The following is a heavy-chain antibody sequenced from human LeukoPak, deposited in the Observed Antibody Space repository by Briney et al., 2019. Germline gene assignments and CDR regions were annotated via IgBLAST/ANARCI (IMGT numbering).Heavy chain of an antibody. D-gene: IGHD1-26*01. Sequence: SETLSLTCTVSGGSISSSSYYWGWIRQPPGKGLEWIGSIYYSGSTYYNPSLRSRVTISVDTSKNQFSLKLSSVTAADTAVYYCARRLYGGSYYHFDYWGQGTLVTVSS. V-gene: IGHV4-39*01. CDR1: GGSISSSSYY. J-gene: IGHJ4*02. CDR3: ARRLYGGSYYHFDY. CDR2: IYYSGST.